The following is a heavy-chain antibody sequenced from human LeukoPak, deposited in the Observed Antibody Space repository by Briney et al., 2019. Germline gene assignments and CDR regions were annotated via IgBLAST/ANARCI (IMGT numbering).Heavy chain of an antibody. Sequence: GGSLRLSCAASGLTVSSYMSWVRQAPGKGLEWASVIYSGGSIYYADSVKGRFTISRDKSKNTLHLQMNSLRAEDTAVYYCARPPYGGVDYWGQGTLVTVSS. CDR3: ARPPYGGVDY. D-gene: IGHD4-23*01. J-gene: IGHJ4*02. CDR2: IYSGGSI. CDR1: GLTVSSY. V-gene: IGHV3-66*04.